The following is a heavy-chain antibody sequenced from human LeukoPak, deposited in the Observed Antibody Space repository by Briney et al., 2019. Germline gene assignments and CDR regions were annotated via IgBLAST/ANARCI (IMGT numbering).Heavy chain of an antibody. D-gene: IGHD5-18*01. J-gene: IGHJ6*03. Sequence: PSETLSLTCTVSGVSISSSNYYWGWIRQPPGKGLEWIGSIYYSGNTFYNPSLKSRVTISVDTSKNQFSLQLSSVTAADTAVYYCARGYYYYYYYMDVWGKGTTVTISS. CDR1: GVSISSSNYY. CDR2: IYYSGNT. CDR3: ARGYYYYYYYMDV. V-gene: IGHV4-39*01.